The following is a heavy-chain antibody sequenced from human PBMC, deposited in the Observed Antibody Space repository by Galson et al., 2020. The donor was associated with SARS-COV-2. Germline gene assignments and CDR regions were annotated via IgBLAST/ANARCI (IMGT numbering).Heavy chain of an antibody. J-gene: IGHJ4*02. V-gene: IGHV5-51*01. Sequence: GASLTIYCQGSGSSFPSYWLGWVRQMPGKGLEWMGIIYPGDSDTRYSPSFQRQVTISADKSISTAYLQWSSLKASDTAMYYCARLGTDYYDSSGYPEYYFDYWGQGTLVTVSS. CDR1: GSSFPSYW. CDR3: ARLGTDYYDSSGYPEYYFDY. CDR2: IYPGDSDT. D-gene: IGHD3-22*01.